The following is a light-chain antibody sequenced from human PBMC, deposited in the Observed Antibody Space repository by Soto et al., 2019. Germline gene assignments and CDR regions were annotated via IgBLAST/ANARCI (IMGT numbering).Light chain of an antibody. CDR1: QSITSW. J-gene: IGKJ4*01. Sequence: DIQMTQSPSTLSVSPGERATISCRASQSITSWLAWYQQKPGEAPRLLIYNVSSWDTGIPSRFSGSGSGTDFTLTISSLQPEDFATYYCQQAYNLPLTFGGGTKVEIK. CDR3: QQAYNLPLT. V-gene: IGKV1-12*01. CDR2: NVS.